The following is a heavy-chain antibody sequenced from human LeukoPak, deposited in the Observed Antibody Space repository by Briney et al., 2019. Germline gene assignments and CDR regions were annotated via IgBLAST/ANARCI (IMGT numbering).Heavy chain of an antibody. V-gene: IGHV1-2*02. CDR2: INPNSGGT. CDR3: ANRLGYCSGGSCPQGDY. CDR1: GYTFTGYY. Sequence: ASVKVSCKASGYTFTGYYMHWVRQAPGQGLEWTGWINPNSGGTNYAQKFQGRVTMTRDTSISTAYMELSRLRSDDTAVYYCANRLGYCSGGSCPQGDYWGQGTLVTVSS. J-gene: IGHJ4*02. D-gene: IGHD2-15*01.